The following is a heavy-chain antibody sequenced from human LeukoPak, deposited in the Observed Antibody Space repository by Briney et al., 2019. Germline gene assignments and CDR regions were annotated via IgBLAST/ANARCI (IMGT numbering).Heavy chain of an antibody. CDR1: GGSFSGYY. CDR3: ARRTTYYDFWSGYYTNNWFDP. V-gene: IGHV4-34*01. J-gene: IGHJ5*02. Sequence: SETLSLTCAVYGGSFSGYYWSWIRQPPGKGLEWIGEINHSGSTNHNPSLKSRVTISVDTSKNQFSLKLSSVTAADTAVYYCARRTTYYDFWSGYYTNNWFDPWGQGTLVTVSS. D-gene: IGHD3-3*01. CDR2: INHSGST.